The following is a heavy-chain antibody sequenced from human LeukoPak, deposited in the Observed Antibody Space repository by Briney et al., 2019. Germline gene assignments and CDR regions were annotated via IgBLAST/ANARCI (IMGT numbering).Heavy chain of an antibody. V-gene: IGHV3-66*01. CDR1: GFTVSSNY. CDR2: IYSGGST. CDR3: ARDLGSGSYDAFDI. D-gene: IGHD1-26*01. Sequence: PGGSPRLSCAASGFTVSSNYMSWVRQAPGKGLEWVSVIYSGGSTYYADSVKGRFTISRDNSKNTLYLQMNSLRAEDTAVYYCARDLGSGSYDAFDIWGQGTMVTVSS. J-gene: IGHJ3*02.